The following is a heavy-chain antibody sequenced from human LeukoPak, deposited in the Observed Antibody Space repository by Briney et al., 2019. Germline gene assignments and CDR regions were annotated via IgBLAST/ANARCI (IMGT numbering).Heavy chain of an antibody. Sequence: ASVKVSCKASGYTFTSYDINWARQATGQGLEWMGWMNPDSGNTGYAQKFQGRVTMTRNTSISTAYMELSSLRSEDTAVYYCARGSYCSGGSCYFPRGYYYYYYMDVWGKGTTVTVSS. V-gene: IGHV1-8*01. CDR3: ARGSYCSGGSCYFPRGYYYYYYMDV. CDR1: GYTFTSYD. D-gene: IGHD2-15*01. CDR2: MNPDSGNT. J-gene: IGHJ6*03.